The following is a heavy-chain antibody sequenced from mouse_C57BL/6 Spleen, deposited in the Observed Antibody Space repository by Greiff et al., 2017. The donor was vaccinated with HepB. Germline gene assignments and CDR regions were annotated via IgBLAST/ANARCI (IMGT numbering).Heavy chain of an antibody. CDR3: ANDYDGYYAMDY. J-gene: IGHJ4*01. D-gene: IGHD2-4*01. CDR1: GYAFSSSW. Sequence: QVQLQQSGPELVKPGASVKISCKASGYAFSSSWMNWVKQRPGKGLEWIGRIYPGDGDTNYNGKFKGKATLTADNSSSTAYMQLSSLTSEDSAVYFCANDYDGYYAMDYWGQGTSVTVSS. CDR2: IYPGDGDT. V-gene: IGHV1-82*01.